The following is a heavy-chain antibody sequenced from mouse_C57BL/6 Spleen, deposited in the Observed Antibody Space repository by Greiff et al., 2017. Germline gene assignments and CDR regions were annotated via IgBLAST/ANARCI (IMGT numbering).Heavy chain of an antibody. V-gene: IGHV1-72*01. J-gene: IGHJ2*01. D-gene: IGHD2-2*01. CDR3: ARGWGDDCYFDY. Sequence: QVQLQQPGAELVKPGASVKLSCKASGYTFTSYWMHWVKQRPGRGLEWIGRIDPNGGGTKYNEKFKSKATLTVDKPSSTAYMRRSCVTSKDSSCDECARGWGDDCYFDYWGQGTTLTVSS. CDR1: GYTFTSYW. CDR2: IDPNGGGT.